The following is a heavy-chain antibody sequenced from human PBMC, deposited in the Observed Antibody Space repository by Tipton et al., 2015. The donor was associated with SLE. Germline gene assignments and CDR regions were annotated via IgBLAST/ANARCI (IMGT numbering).Heavy chain of an antibody. J-gene: IGHJ2*01. CDR3: ARDRGGLVFDL. Sequence: TLSLTCTVSGGSISSGSYYWSWIRQPAGKGLEWIGRIYTSGSTNYNPSLKSRATISVDTPKNQFSLKLSSVTAADTAVYYCARDRGGLVFDLWGRGTLVTVSS. V-gene: IGHV4-61*02. CDR2: IYTSGST. CDR1: GGSISSGSYY. D-gene: IGHD2-8*02.